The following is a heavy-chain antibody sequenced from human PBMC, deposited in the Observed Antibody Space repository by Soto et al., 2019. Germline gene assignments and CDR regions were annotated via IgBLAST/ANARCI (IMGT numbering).Heavy chain of an antibody. CDR1: GFNFSTYG. Sequence: QVQLVESGGGVVQPGRSLRLSCAASGFNFSTYGMHWVRQAPGKGLEWEAVISYDGNNKYYADSVKGRFTISRDNSKNTLYLQMSSLRAEDTAVYYCAKSVYNWNDGFFDYWGQGTLVTVSP. J-gene: IGHJ4*02. D-gene: IGHD1-1*01. V-gene: IGHV3-30*18. CDR2: ISYDGNNK. CDR3: AKSVYNWNDGFFDY.